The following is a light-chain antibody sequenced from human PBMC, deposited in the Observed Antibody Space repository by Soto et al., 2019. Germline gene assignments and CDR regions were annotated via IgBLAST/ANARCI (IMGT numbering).Light chain of an antibody. CDR2: YAS. CDR3: QQYNDWPPIT. V-gene: IGKV3-15*01. Sequence: EVMMTQSPATLSVSPGDTATLSCRASQDISNNLAWYQQKPGQAPRLLIYYASIRVTDVPARFSGSGSGTEFTLTISSLQSEDFALYYCQQYNDWPPITFGQGTRLDIK. J-gene: IGKJ5*01. CDR1: QDISNN.